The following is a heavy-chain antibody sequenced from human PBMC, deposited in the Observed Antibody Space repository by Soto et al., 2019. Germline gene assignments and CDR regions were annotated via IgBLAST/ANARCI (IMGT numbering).Heavy chain of an antibody. D-gene: IGHD2-21*02. J-gene: IGHJ5*02. V-gene: IGHV3-72*01. CDR2: ARNKANSYTT. Sequence: EVQVVASGGGLVQPGGSLRLSCAASGFSFSDYYMDWVRQAPGKGLEWVGRARNKANSYTTDYAASVRGRFTISRDDSKNSLYLQMNSLKTEDTAVYYCVRDAYCNGDCPGGFDPWGQGTLVTVSS. CDR3: VRDAYCNGDCPGGFDP. CDR1: GFSFSDYY.